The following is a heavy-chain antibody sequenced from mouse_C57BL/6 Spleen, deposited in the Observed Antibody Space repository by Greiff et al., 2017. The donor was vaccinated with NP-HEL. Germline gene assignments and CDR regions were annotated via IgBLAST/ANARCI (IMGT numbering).Heavy chain of an antibody. V-gene: IGHV1-52*01. CDR2: IDPSDSET. D-gene: IGHD1-1*01. Sequence: QVQLQQPGAELVRPGSSVKLSCKASGYTFTSYWMHWVKQRPIQGLEWIGNIDPSDSETHYNQKFKDKATLTVDKSSSTAYMQLSSLTSEDSAVYYCARGSRNYYGSSYFDYWGQGTTLTVSS. CDR3: ARGSRNYYGSSYFDY. J-gene: IGHJ2*01. CDR1: GYTFTSYW.